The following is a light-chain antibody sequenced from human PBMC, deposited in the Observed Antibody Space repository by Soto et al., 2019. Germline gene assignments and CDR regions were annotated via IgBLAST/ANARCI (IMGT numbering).Light chain of an antibody. Sequence: EIVLTQSPGTPSLSPGERATLSCRASQSVSSSYLAWYQQKPGQAPRLLIYGASSRATGIPDRFSGSGSGTDFPLTTSRLELEVFAVNYGQNYGSSPPTFGGGPKGRSN. V-gene: IGKV3-20*01. J-gene: IGKJ4*01. CDR1: QSVSSSY. CDR3: QNYGSSPPT. CDR2: GAS.